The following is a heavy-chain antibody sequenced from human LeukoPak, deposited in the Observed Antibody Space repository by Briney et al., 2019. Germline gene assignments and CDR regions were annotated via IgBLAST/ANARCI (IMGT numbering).Heavy chain of an antibody. D-gene: IGHD3-3*01. J-gene: IGHJ6*03. CDR2: ISAYNGNT. CDR3: ARGKDYDFRLRYYYMDV. Sequence: AASVKVSCKASGYTFTSYGISWVRQAPGQGLEWMGWISAYNGNTNYAQKLQGRVTMTTDTSTSTAYMELRSLRSDDTAVYYCARGKDYDFRLRYYYMDVWGKGTTVTVSS. CDR1: GYTFTSYG. V-gene: IGHV1-18*01.